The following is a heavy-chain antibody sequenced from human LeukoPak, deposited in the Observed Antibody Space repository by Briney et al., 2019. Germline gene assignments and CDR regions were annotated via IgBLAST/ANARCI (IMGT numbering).Heavy chain of an antibody. J-gene: IGHJ4*02. Sequence: GGSLRLSCAASGLTVSSNFMNWVRQAPGKGLEWVSVIYPGGTTYDADSVKGRFTISRDNSKNTLYLQMNSLRAEDTAVYHCAKDRTTGYYYFDYWGQGTQVTVSS. CDR3: AKDRTTGYYYFDY. D-gene: IGHD3-9*01. V-gene: IGHV3-53*01. CDR1: GLTVSSNF. CDR2: IYPGGTT.